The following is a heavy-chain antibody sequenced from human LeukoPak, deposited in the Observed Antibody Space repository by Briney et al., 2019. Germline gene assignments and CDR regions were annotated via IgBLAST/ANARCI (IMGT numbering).Heavy chain of an antibody. J-gene: IGHJ4*02. CDR1: GFTFSSYS. Sequence: GGSLRLSCAASGFTFSSYSMNWVRQAPGKGLEWVSSISSSSSYIYYADSVKGRFTISRDNAKYSLYLQMNSLRAEDTAVYFCAKDKDPWKSTSISDFDYWGQGTLVTVSS. D-gene: IGHD1-1*01. CDR2: ISSSSSYI. CDR3: AKDKDPWKSTSISDFDY. V-gene: IGHV3-21*01.